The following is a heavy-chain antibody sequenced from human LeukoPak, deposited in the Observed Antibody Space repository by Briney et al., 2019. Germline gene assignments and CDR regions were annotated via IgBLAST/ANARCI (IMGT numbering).Heavy chain of an antibody. D-gene: IGHD3-9*01. J-gene: IGHJ6*02. CDR2: IYPGDSDT. CDR1: GYSFTSYW. V-gene: IGHV5-51*01. Sequence: GESLKISCKGSGYSFTSYWIGWVRQMPGKGLEWMGIIYPGDSDTRYSPSFQGQVTISADKSISTAYLQWSSLKASDTAMYYCARPNYVFLPGYGGFYYYGMDVWGQGTTVTVS. CDR3: ARPNYVFLPGYGGFYYYGMDV.